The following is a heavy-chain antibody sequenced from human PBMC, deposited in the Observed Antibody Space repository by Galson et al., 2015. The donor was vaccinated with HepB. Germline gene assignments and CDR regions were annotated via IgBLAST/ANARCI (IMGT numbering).Heavy chain of an antibody. D-gene: IGHD6-19*01. CDR1: GFTFSSYA. CDR2: ISYDGSNK. V-gene: IGHV3-30*04. J-gene: IGHJ4*02. CDR3: ARGRIAVAGTRGVRHAVDY. Sequence: SLRLSCAASGFTFSSYAMHWVRQAPGKGLEWVAVISYDGSNKYYADSVKGRFNTTRDNSKNTLYLQMNSLRAEDTAVYYCARGRIAVAGTRGVRHAVDYWGQGTLVTVSS.